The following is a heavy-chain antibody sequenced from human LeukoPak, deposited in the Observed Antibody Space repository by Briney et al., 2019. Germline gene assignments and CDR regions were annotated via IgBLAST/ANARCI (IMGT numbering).Heavy chain of an antibody. V-gene: IGHV1-46*01. CDR3: ARASHYVDIAATIPYGIYYFDY. CDR1: GYTFTTYY. CDR2: INPRGGST. D-gene: IGHD5-12*01. J-gene: IGHJ4*02. Sequence: ASVKVSCKASGYTFTTYYMHWMRQAPGQGPEWMGIINPRGGSTDYSRKFQGRITMTSDTSTSTAYMELRSLRSDDTAVYYCARASHYVDIAATIPYGIYYFDYWGQGTLVTVSS.